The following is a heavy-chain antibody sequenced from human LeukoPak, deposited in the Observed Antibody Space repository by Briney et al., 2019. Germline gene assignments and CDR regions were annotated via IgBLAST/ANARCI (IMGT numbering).Heavy chain of an antibody. V-gene: IGHV3-23*01. D-gene: IGHD6-19*01. CDR2: IGGSGGST. Sequence: GGSLRLSCAASGFTFSSYAMSWVRQAPGRRLEWVSAIGGSGGSTYYADSVKGRFTISRDNSKNTLYLQMNSLRAEDTAIYYCAKDHVYSSGWTTDFDYWGQGTLVTVSS. CDR1: GFTFSSYA. J-gene: IGHJ4*02. CDR3: AKDHVYSSGWTTDFDY.